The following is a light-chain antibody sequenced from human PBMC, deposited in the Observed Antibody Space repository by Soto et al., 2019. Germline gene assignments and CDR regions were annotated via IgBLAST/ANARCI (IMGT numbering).Light chain of an antibody. CDR3: SSYTTTSIYV. Sequence: QSALTQPASVSGSPGQSIAISCTGTSSDVGAYNYVSWYQQYPGKAPKLIIYDVSNRPSGVSDRFSGSKSGNTASLTITGLQAEDEADYYCSSYTTTSIYVFGAGTKLTVL. CDR1: SSDVGAYNY. J-gene: IGLJ1*01. V-gene: IGLV2-14*01. CDR2: DVS.